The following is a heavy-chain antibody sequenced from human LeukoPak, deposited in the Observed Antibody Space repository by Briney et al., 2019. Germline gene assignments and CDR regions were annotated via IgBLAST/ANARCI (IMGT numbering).Heavy chain of an antibody. CDR3: ARERGRQVDY. CDR2: IFYSGST. J-gene: IGHJ4*02. V-gene: IGHV4-31*03. CDR1: GGSISSGGYF. Sequence: SETLSLTCTVSGGSISSGGYFWSWIRQHPGRGLEWIGYIFYSGSTYYNPSLKSRVTISVDTSMNQFSLRLNSVTAADTAVYYCARERGRQVDYWGQGTLVTVSS. D-gene: IGHD2-15*01.